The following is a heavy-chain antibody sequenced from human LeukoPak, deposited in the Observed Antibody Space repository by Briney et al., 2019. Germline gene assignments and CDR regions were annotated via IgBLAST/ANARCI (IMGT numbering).Heavy chain of an antibody. CDR2: INWNSGRI. J-gene: IGHJ4*02. Sequence: GGSLRLSCAASGFTFDDYAMHWVRQAPGKGLEWVSGINWNSGRIGYADSVKGRFTISRDNAKNSLYLQMNSLRAEDTALYYCAKDLYASAMYYFDVWGQGTLVTVSS. D-gene: IGHD2-8*01. V-gene: IGHV3-9*01. CDR3: AKDLYASAMYYFDV. CDR1: GFTFDDYA.